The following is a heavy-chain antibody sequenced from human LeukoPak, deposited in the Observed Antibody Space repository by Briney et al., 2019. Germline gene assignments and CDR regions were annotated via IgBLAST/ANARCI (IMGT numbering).Heavy chain of an antibody. CDR2: ISSSGSTI. CDR3: AKGGGGRLIYYYYMDV. CDR1: GFTFSSYE. J-gene: IGHJ6*03. D-gene: IGHD3-16*01. V-gene: IGHV3-48*03. Sequence: GGSPGLSCAASGFTFSSYEMNWVRQAPGKGLEWVSYISSSGSTIYYADSVKGRFTISRDNAKNSLYLQMNSLRAEDMALYYCAKGGGGRLIYYYYMDVWGKGTTVTVSS.